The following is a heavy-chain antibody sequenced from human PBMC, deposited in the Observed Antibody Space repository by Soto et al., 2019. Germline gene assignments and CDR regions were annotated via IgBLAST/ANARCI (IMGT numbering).Heavy chain of an antibody. CDR3: ARMGVTPFNYSGMDV. J-gene: IGHJ6*02. CDR2: IYSGGST. D-gene: IGHD3-10*01. CDR1: GFTVSSNY. V-gene: IGHV3-66*01. Sequence: EVQLVESGGGLVQPGGSLRLSCAASGFTVSSNYMSWVRQAPGKGLEWVSVIYSGGSTYYADSVKGRFTISRDNSKNTLYLQMTSLRAEDTAVYYCARMGVTPFNYSGMDVWGQGTTVTVSS.